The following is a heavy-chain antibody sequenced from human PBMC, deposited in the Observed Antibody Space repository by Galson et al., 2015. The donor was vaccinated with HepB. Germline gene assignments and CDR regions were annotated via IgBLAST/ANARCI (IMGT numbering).Heavy chain of an antibody. CDR2: ISGSGGST. D-gene: IGHD5-18*01. J-gene: IGHJ1*01. V-gene: IGHV3-23*01. CDR3: AKDSPPIQHVAAEYFQH. Sequence: SLRLSCAASGFTFSSYAMSWVRQAPGKGLEWVSAISGSGGSTYYADSVKGRFTISRDNSKNTLYLQMNSLRAEDTAVYYCAKDSPPIQHVAAEYFQHWGQGTLVTVSS. CDR1: GFTFSSYA.